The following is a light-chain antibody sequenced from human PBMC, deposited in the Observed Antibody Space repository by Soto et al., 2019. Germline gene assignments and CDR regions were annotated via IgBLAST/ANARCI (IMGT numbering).Light chain of an antibody. V-gene: IGLV2-23*01. CDR1: SSVVGSYNL. J-gene: IGLJ1*01. CDR2: EGS. Sequence: TTAASVSGSPGQAITLSWPGTSSVVGSYNLVSWYQQHPGKAPKLMIYEGSKRPSGVSSRFSGSKSGNTASLTISGLQAEDEADYYCCSYAGSSTPYVFGTGTKVTVL. CDR3: CSYAGSSTPYV.